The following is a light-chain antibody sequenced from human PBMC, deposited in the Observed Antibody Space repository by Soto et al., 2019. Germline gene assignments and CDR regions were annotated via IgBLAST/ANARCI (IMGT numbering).Light chain of an antibody. Sequence: IVLTQSPGTLSLSPGERATLSCRANQSVNSSYLAWYQQKPGQAPRLLIYGASSRATGIPDRFSGSGSGTDFTLTIIRLEPEDFAVYYCQQYGSSPPWTFGQGTKVDIK. J-gene: IGKJ1*01. CDR3: QQYGSSPPWT. CDR2: GAS. CDR1: QSVNSSY. V-gene: IGKV3-20*01.